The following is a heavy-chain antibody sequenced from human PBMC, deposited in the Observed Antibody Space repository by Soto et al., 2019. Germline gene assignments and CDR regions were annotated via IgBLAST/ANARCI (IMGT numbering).Heavy chain of an antibody. CDR3: ARGQVDTAMGQYYYYGMDV. CDR1: GYTFTGYY. D-gene: IGHD5-18*01. V-gene: IGHV1-2*02. CDR2: INPNIGAA. Sequence: ASVKVSCNASGYTFTGYYMHWVRQAPGQGLEWMGGINPNIGAANYAQKFQGRVTITADESMSTAYMELSSLRSEDTAVYYCARGQVDTAMGQYYYYGMDVWGQGTTVTVSS. J-gene: IGHJ6*02.